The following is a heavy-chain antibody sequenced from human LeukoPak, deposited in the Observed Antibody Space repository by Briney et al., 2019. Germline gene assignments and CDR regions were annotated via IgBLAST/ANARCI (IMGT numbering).Heavy chain of an antibody. J-gene: IGHJ4*02. CDR3: AREGYTSSWYSGYYYFDY. CDR1: GGSISSGSYF. D-gene: IGHD6-13*01. V-gene: IGHV4-61*02. CDR2: INTSGST. Sequence: SETLSLTCTVSGGSISSGSYFWTWLRQPAGKGLEWIVRINTSGSTNYNPSLKSRVTISVDTSKNQFSLKLSSVTAADTAVFYCAREGYTSSWYSGYYYFDYWGKGTLVTVSS.